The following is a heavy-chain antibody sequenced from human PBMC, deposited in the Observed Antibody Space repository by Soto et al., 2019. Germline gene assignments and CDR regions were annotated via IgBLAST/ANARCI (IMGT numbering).Heavy chain of an antibody. V-gene: IGHV4-59*01. Sequence: SETLSLTCTVSGGSISSYYWSWIRQPPGKGLEWIGYIYYSGSTNYNPSLKSRVTISVDTSKNQFSLKLSSVTAADTAVYYCARDTATFGGYGMDVWGQGTTVTVSS. D-gene: IGHD3-16*01. CDR1: GGSISSYY. CDR2: IYYSGST. CDR3: ARDTATFGGYGMDV. J-gene: IGHJ6*02.